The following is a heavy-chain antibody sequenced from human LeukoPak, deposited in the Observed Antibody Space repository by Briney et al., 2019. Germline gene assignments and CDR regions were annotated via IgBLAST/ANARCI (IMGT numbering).Heavy chain of an antibody. CDR2: IYSCGST. CDR1: GFTVSSNY. V-gene: IGHV3-66*03. D-gene: IGHD1-26*01. J-gene: IGHJ4*02. Sequence: PGGSLRLSCAASGFTVSSNYMSWVRQAPGKGLEWVSVIYSCGSTYYADSVKGRFTISRDNSKNTLYLQMNSLRAEDTAVYYCAKDVGRDRYFDYWGQGTLVTVSS. CDR3: AKDVGRDRYFDY.